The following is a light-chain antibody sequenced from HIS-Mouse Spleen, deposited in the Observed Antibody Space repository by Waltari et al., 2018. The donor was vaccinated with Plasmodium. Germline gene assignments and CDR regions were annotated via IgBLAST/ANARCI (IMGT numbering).Light chain of an antibody. CDR1: QSVSSSY. V-gene: IGKV3-20*01. Sequence: EIVLTQSPGTLSVSPGERATLSCRASQSVSSSYLAWYQQKPGQAPRLLILGASSRATGIPDRFSGSGSGTDFTLTISRLQPEDFAVYYCQQYGSSPITFGQGTRLDIK. CDR3: QQYGSSPIT. CDR2: GAS. J-gene: IGKJ5*01.